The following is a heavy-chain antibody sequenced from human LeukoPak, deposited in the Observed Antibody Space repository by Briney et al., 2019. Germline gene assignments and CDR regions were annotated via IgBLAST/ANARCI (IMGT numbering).Heavy chain of an antibody. CDR3: ARDLRRYCSSTSCHMGDY. V-gene: IGHV3-23*01. J-gene: IGHJ4*02. D-gene: IGHD2-2*02. Sequence: GGSLRLSCAASGFTFSSYAMSWVRQAPGKGLEWVSAISGSGGSTYYADSVKGRFTISRDNSKNTLYLQMNSLRAEDTAVYYCARDLRRYCSSTSCHMGDYWGQGTLVTVSS. CDR2: ISGSGGST. CDR1: GFTFSSYA.